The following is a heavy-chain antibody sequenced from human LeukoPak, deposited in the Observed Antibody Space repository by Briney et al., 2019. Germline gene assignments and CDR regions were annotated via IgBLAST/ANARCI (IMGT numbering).Heavy chain of an antibody. D-gene: IGHD3-10*01. CDR2: INTAADT. J-gene: IGHJ3*02. Sequence: GGSLRLSCAASGFAFSNYDMLWVRQATGKGLEWVSAINTAADTYYPDSVKGRFTISRDNSKNTLYLQMNSLRAEDTAVYYCANGYYYGSGSYYKEAFDIWGQGTMVTVSS. V-gene: IGHV3-13*04. CDR1: GFAFSNYD. CDR3: ANGYYYGSGSYYKEAFDI.